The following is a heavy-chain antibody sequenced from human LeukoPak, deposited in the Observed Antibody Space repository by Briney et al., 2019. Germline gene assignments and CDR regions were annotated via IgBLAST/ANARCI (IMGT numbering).Heavy chain of an antibody. D-gene: IGHD2-21*01. J-gene: IGHJ4*02. CDR3: ARHLNNCGDDCYIFDY. Sequence: SETLSLTCTVSGGSIFSYYWSWIRQPPGKGLEWMGYIYYSGSTNYNPSLKSRVTISADTSKNQFSLRVSSVTAADTAVYYCARHLNNCGDDCYIFDYRGQGTLVTVSS. V-gene: IGHV4-59*08. CDR2: IYYSGST. CDR1: GGSIFSYY.